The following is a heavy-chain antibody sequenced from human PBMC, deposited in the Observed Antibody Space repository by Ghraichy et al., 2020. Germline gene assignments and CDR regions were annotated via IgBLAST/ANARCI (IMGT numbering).Heavy chain of an antibody. J-gene: IGHJ4*02. V-gene: IGHV1-69*13. Sequence: SVKVSCKASGGTFSSYAISWVRQAPGQGLEWMGGIIPIFGTANYAQKFQGRVTITADESTSTAYMELSSLRSEDTAVYYCARGKGQLVRTYFDYWGQGTLVTVSS. CDR2: IIPIFGTA. CDR3: ARGKGQLVRTYFDY. CDR1: GGTFSSYA. D-gene: IGHD6-6*01.